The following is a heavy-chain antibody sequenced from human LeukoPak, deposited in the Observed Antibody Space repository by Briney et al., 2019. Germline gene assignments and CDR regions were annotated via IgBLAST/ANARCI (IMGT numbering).Heavy chain of an antibody. V-gene: IGHV5-51*01. Sequence: TGESLKISCVGSGYSFTTYWIGWVRQMPGKGLEWMGIIYPGDSDTRYSPSFQGQVTISADKSNNTAYLQWSSLKASDTAIYYCARLYRFDLLHSYFDYWGQGTLVTVSS. CDR3: ARLYRFDLLHSYFDY. CDR1: GYSFTTYW. CDR2: IYPGDSDT. J-gene: IGHJ4*02. D-gene: IGHD2-2*01.